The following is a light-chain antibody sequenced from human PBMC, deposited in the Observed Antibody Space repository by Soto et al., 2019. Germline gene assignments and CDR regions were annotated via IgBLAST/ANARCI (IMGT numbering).Light chain of an antibody. Sequence: QSVLTQPPSASGTPGQRVTISCSGSSSNIGSNTVNWYQQLPGTAPKLIIYSNNQRPSGVPDRFSGSKSGTSASLAISGLQSDEEADYYCAAWDDSLNGLYVFGTGTKLTVL. CDR1: SSNIGSNT. V-gene: IGLV1-44*01. CDR3: AAWDDSLNGLYV. CDR2: SNN. J-gene: IGLJ1*01.